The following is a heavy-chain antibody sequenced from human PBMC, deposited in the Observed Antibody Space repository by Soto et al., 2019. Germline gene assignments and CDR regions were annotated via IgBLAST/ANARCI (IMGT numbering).Heavy chain of an antibody. V-gene: IGHV4-4*02. D-gene: IGHD3-10*01. Sequence: PSETLSLTCAVSGGSISSSNWWSWVRQPPGKGLEWIGEIYHSGSTNYNPSLKSRVTISVDKSKNQFSLKLSSVTAADTAMYYCARVGWFGELFGWFDPWGQGTLLTVS. CDR1: GGSISSSNW. J-gene: IGHJ5*02. CDR2: IYHSGST. CDR3: ARVGWFGELFGWFDP.